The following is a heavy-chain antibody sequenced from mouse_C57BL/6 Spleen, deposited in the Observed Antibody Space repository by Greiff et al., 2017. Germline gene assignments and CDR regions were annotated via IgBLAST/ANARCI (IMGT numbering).Heavy chain of an antibody. CDR1: GYTFTSYG. CDR3: ARRGLPSFDY. V-gene: IGHV1-81*01. CDR2: IYPRSGNT. Sequence: VKLMESGAELARPGASVKLSCKASGYTFTSYGISWVKQRTGQGLEWIGEIYPRSGNTYYNEKFKGKATLTADKSSSTAYMELRSLTSEDSAVYFCARRGLPSFDYWGQGTTLTVSS. J-gene: IGHJ2*01. D-gene: IGHD2-10*01.